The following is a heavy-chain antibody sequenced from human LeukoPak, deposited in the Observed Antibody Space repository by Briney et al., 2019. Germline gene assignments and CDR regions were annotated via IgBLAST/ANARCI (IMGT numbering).Heavy chain of an antibody. CDR3: AKGAVAGIYYYYGMDV. Sequence: PGGSLRLSCAASGFTFSSYAMSWVRQAPGKGLEWVSVISGSDGRTYYADSVKGRFTISRDNSKNTLFLQMNSLRAEDTAAYYCAKGAVAGIYYYYGMDVWGQGTTVTVSS. V-gene: IGHV3-23*01. D-gene: IGHD6-19*01. J-gene: IGHJ6*02. CDR2: ISGSDGRT. CDR1: GFTFSSYA.